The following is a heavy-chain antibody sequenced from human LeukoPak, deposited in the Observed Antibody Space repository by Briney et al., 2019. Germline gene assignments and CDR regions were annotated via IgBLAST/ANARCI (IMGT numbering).Heavy chain of an antibody. J-gene: IGHJ6*03. CDR3: ARVPYSYYYMDV. CDR1: GYSFTSYW. Sequence: GESLKISCKGSGYSFTSYWIGWVRQMPGKVLEWMGIIYPGDSDTRYSPSFQGQVTISADRSISTAYLQWSSLKASDSAMYYCARVPYSYYYMDVWGKGTTVTTSS. V-gene: IGHV5-51*01. D-gene: IGHD5-18*01. CDR2: IYPGDSDT.